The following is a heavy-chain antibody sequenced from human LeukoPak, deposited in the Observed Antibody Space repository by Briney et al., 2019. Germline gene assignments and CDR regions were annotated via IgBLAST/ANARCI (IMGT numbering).Heavy chain of an antibody. CDR2: ISSSSSHI. V-gene: IGHV3-21*03. Sequence: GGSLRLSCAASGFTFSSYSMNWVRQAPGKGLEWVSSISSSSSHIYYADSVKGRFTISRDNAKNSLYLQMNSLKTEDTAVYYCTTDVLRFLEWLPTDYWGQGTLVTVSS. J-gene: IGHJ4*02. CDR3: TTDVLRFLEWLPTDY. CDR1: GFTFSSYS. D-gene: IGHD3-3*01.